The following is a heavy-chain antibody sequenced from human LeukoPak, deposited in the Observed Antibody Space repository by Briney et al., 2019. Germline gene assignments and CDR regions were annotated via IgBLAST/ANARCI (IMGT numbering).Heavy chain of an antibody. Sequence: GASVKVSCKASGYTFTSYYMHWVRQAPGQGLEWMGIINPSGGSTSYAQKFQGRVTMTRDTSTSTVYMELSSLRSEDTAVYYCAGVPPTRGGNSVESFDYWGQGTLVTVSS. D-gene: IGHD4-23*01. J-gene: IGHJ4*02. CDR2: INPSGGST. V-gene: IGHV1-46*01. CDR1: GYTFTSYY. CDR3: AGVPPTRGGNSVESFDY.